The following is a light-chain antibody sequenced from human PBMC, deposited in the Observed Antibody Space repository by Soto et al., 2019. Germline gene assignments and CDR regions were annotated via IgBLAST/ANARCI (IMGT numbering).Light chain of an antibody. Sequence: DIQMTQSPSTLSVSVGDRVTITCRASQTISSWLAWYQQKPGQAPKLLIYNASTLTSGVPSRFSGSGSGTEFTLTISSLQPDDFATYYCQHYNSYSEAFGQGTKVDIK. CDR1: QTISSW. V-gene: IGKV1-5*03. CDR3: QHYNSYSEA. J-gene: IGKJ1*01. CDR2: NAS.